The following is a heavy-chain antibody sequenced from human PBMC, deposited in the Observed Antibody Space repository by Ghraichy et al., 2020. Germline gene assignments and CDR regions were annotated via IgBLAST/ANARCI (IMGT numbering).Heavy chain of an antibody. D-gene: IGHD2-2*01. V-gene: IGHV3-23*01. CDR2: ISGSGGST. CDR3: AKIPQYYAALEDAFDI. CDR1: GFTFSSYA. Sequence: GGSLRLSCAASGFTFSSYAMSWVRQAPGKGLEWVSAISGSGGSTYYADSVKGRFTISRDNSKNTLYLQMNSLRAEDTAVYYCAKIPQYYAALEDAFDIWGQGTMVTVSS. J-gene: IGHJ3*02.